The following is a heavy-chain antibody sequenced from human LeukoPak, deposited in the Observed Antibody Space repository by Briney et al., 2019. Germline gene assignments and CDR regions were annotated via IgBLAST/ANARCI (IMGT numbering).Heavy chain of an antibody. CDR2: IYSGGST. CDR1: GFTVSSNY. J-gene: IGHJ4*02. D-gene: IGHD3-22*01. CDR3: ARGFSIVVREEGTDY. Sequence: PGGSLRLSCAASGFTVSSNYMSWVRQAPGKGLEWVSVIYSGGSTYYADSVKGRFTISRDNSKNTLCLQMNSLRAEDTAVYYCARGFSIVVREEGTDYWGQGTLVTVSS. V-gene: IGHV3-66*01.